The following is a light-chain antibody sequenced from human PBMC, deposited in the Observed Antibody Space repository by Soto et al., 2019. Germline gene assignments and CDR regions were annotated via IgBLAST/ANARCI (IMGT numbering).Light chain of an antibody. Sequence: DIQMTQSPSSLSASVGDRVTITCRASRNIMRYLNWYQQKPGKAPKLLIYEGSTLQSGVPSRFSGSGSGTDFTLTISSLQVEDFATYLCQQSYSMPLTFGGGTKVEIK. V-gene: IGKV1-39*01. CDR2: EGS. J-gene: IGKJ4*01. CDR3: QQSYSMPLT. CDR1: RNIMRY.